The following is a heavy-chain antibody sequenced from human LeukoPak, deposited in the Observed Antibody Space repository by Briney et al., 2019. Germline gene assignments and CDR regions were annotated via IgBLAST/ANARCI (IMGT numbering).Heavy chain of an antibody. CDR1: GFTFSSYG. Sequence: GGSLRLSCAASGFTFSSYGMHWVRQAPGKGLEWVAVISYDGSNKYYADSVKGRFTIFRDNSKNTLYLQMNSLRAEDTAVYYCAREEMATLPYWGQGTLVTVSS. J-gene: IGHJ4*02. V-gene: IGHV3-30*03. CDR2: ISYDGSNK. CDR3: AREEMATLPY. D-gene: IGHD5-24*01.